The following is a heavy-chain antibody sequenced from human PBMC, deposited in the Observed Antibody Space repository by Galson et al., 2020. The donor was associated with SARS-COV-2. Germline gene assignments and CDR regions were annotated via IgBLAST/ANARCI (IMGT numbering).Heavy chain of an antibody. D-gene: IGHD4-4*01. CDR2: LHSGGST. CDR1: GFTVSGYY. V-gene: IGHV3-53*01. J-gene: IGHJ6*03. Sequence: GGSLRLSCAASGFTVSGYYMNWVRPAPGTGLEWVSVLHSGGSTYYADSVRGRFTISRDNSENTLYLQMNSLRVEDTAVYYCARANVYNNGYYYYTDVWGSGTTVTISS. CDR3: ARANVYNNGYYYYTDV.